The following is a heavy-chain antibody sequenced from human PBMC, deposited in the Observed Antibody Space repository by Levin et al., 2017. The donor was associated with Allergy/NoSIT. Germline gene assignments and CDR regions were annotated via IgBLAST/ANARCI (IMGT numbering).Heavy chain of an antibody. V-gene: IGHV3-7*01. J-gene: IGHJ4*02. D-gene: IGHD2-15*01. CDR2: IKQDGSEK. CDR3: ARDKVVGASLFDY. Sequence: GGSLRLSCVASGFIFSDYWMSWVRQVPGRGLEWVANIKQDGSEKYYVDSVKGRFTISRDNAENSLYLQMDSLGAEDTAVYYCARDKVVGASLFDYWGQGTLVSVSS. CDR1: GFIFSDYW.